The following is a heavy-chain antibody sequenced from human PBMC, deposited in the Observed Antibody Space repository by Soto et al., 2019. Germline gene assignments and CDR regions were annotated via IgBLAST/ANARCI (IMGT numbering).Heavy chain of an antibody. D-gene: IGHD1-26*01. CDR2: INPSGGST. V-gene: IGHV1-46*01. Sequence: ASVKVSCKASGCSFSDYFMHWVRQAPGQGLEWMGIINPSGGSTNYAQKFQGRVTMTTDTSTSTAYMELRSLRSDDTAVYYCARHSLVGARTYFDYWGQGTLVTVSS. CDR1: GCSFSDYF. J-gene: IGHJ4*02. CDR3: ARHSLVGARTYFDY.